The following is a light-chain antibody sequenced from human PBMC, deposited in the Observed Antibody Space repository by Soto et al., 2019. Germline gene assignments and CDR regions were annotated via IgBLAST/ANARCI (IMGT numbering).Light chain of an antibody. CDR2: EVS. J-gene: IGLJ2*01. CDR3: SSFTSSSTVA. V-gene: IGLV2-14*01. CDR1: SSDVGGYNY. Sequence: QSVLTQPASVSGSPGQSITISCTGTSSDVGGYNYVSWYQQHPGKAPKLIIYEVSNRPSGVSNRFSGSKSGNTASLTISGLQAEDEAAYYCSSFTSSSTVAFGGGTKVTVL.